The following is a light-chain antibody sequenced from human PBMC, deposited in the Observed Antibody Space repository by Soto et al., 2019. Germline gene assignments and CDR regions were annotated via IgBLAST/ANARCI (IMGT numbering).Light chain of an antibody. CDR3: QQYGRSPWT. V-gene: IGKV3-20*01. CDR1: ESVASSY. Sequence: EIFLTQSPFTLSLSSGELATLSRTASESVASSYLAWYQQIPGQAPRLLIYGASSRATGIPDRFSGSGSGTDFTLTITRLQPEDFAVYYCQQYGRSPWTSGQGTKVDIK. J-gene: IGKJ1*01. CDR2: GAS.